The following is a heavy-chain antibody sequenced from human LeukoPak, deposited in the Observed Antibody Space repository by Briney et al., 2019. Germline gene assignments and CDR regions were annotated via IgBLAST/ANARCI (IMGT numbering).Heavy chain of an antibody. CDR2: ISSSSSYI. Sequence: GGSLRLSCAASGFTFSSYSMNWVRQAPGKGLEWVSSISSSSSYIYYADSVKGRFTISRDNAKNSLYLQMNSLRAEDTAVYYCATSGSYYGMYYFDYWGQGTLVTVSS. V-gene: IGHV3-21*01. D-gene: IGHD1-26*01. CDR3: ATSGSYYGMYYFDY. CDR1: GFTFSSYS. J-gene: IGHJ4*02.